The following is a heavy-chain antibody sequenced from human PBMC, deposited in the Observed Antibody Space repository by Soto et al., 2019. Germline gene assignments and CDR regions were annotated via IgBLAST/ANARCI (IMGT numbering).Heavy chain of an antibody. D-gene: IGHD5-12*01. V-gene: IGHV1-18*01. CDR2: ISAYNGNT. Sequence: ASVKVSCKASGYTLTSYGISWVRQAPGQGLEWMGWISAYNGNTNYAQKLQGRVTMTTDTSTSSAYMELRSLRSDDTAAYYCASGEMATIGDYWGQGTLVTVSS. CDR1: GYTLTSYG. CDR3: ASGEMATIGDY. J-gene: IGHJ4*02.